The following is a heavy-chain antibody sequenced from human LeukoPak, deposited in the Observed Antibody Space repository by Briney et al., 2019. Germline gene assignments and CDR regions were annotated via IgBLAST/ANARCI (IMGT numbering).Heavy chain of an antibody. CDR3: ARDHGYSYGYHYYYGMDV. V-gene: IGHV3-30-3*01. J-gene: IGHJ6*02. Sequence: GGSLRLSCAASGFTFSSYAMHWVRQAPGKGLEWVAVISYDGSNKYYADSVKGRFTISRDNSKNTLYLQMNSLRAEDTAVYYCARDHGYSYGYHYYYGMDVWGQGTTVTVSS. D-gene: IGHD5-18*01. CDR1: GFTFSSYA. CDR2: ISYDGSNK.